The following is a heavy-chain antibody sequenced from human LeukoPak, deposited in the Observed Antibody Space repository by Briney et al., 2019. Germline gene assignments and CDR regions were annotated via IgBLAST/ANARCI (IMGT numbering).Heavy chain of an antibody. D-gene: IGHD4-17*01. Sequence: GRSLTLSCAASRFTFRSYVIHWVRQAPGKGLEWMAVVSYDGNNKYYADSVRGRFTISRDNSKNTVHLQMNNLRLGDTAIYYCARDYGDNEVDYWGRGTLVTVSS. J-gene: IGHJ4*02. V-gene: IGHV3-30-3*01. CDR1: RFTFRSYV. CDR2: VSYDGNNK. CDR3: ARDYGDNEVDY.